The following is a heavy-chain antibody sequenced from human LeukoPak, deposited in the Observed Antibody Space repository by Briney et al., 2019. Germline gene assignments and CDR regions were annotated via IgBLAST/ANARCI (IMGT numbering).Heavy chain of an antibody. Sequence: SVKVSCKASGGTFSSYAISWVRQAPGQGLEWMGGIIPIFGTANYAQKFQGGVTITTDEPTSTAYMELSSLRSEDTAVYYCARDRGGSSWYNWFDPWGQGTLVTVSS. J-gene: IGHJ5*02. CDR2: IIPIFGTA. CDR1: GGTFSSYA. D-gene: IGHD6-13*01. CDR3: ARDRGGSSWYNWFDP. V-gene: IGHV1-69*05.